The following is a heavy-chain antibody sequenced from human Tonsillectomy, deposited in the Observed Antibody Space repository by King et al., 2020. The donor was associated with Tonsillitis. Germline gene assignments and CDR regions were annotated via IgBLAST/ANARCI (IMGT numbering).Heavy chain of an antibody. V-gene: IGHV3-7*03. CDR2: IKDDGSQT. D-gene: IGHD2/OR15-2a*01. CDR3: GRRSLTTAWVLDY. CDR1: GFTFSAYW. J-gene: IGHJ4*02. Sequence: VQLVESGGGLVQPGGSLRLSCAGSGFTFSAYWMTWVRKAPGEGLEWVADIKDDGSQTYCVESVKGRFTVSRDNAKNSLYLQMSSLRAGDTAVYYCGRRSLTTAWVLDYWGQGTLVTVSS.